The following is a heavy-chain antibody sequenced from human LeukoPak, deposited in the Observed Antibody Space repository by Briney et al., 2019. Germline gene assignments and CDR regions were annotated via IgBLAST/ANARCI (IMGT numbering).Heavy chain of an antibody. CDR3: ARVREDSSGYYDWYFDL. Sequence: SQTLSLTCTVSGGSISSGDYYWSWIRQPPGKGLEWIVYIYYSGSTYYNPSLKSRVTISVDTSKNQFSLKLSSVTAADTAVYYCARVREDSSGYYDWYFDLWGRGTLVTVSS. CDR2: IYYSGST. CDR1: GGSISSGDYY. J-gene: IGHJ2*01. V-gene: IGHV4-30-4*01. D-gene: IGHD3-22*01.